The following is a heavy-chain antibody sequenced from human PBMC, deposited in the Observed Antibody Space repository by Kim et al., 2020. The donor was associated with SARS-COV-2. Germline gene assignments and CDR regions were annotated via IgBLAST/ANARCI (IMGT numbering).Heavy chain of an antibody. D-gene: IGHD3-10*01. V-gene: IGHV1-18*01. CDR3: ARDRDHRLRLRELLKRPYHLDY. J-gene: IGHJ4*02. CDR1: GYTFTSYG. CDR2: ISAYNGNT. Sequence: ASVKVSCKASGYTFTSYGISWVRQAPGQGLEWMGWISAYNGNTNYAQKLQGRVTMTTDTSTSTAYMELRSLRSDDTAVYYCARDRDHRLRLRELLKRPYHLDYWGQGTLVTVSS.